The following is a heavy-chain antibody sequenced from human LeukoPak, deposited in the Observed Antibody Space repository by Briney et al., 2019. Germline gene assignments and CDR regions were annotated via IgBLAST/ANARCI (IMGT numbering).Heavy chain of an antibody. Sequence: PGGSLRLSCAASGFTFNNNGMHWVRQAPGKGLEWVAFIRFDGGNEYYADSVKGRFTISRDNAKNSLYLQMNSLRAEDTAVYYCAKPTGTTRGDAFDIWGQGTMVTVSS. D-gene: IGHD1-7*01. CDR2: IRFDGGNE. CDR1: GFTFNNNG. J-gene: IGHJ3*02. CDR3: AKPTGTTRGDAFDI. V-gene: IGHV3-30*02.